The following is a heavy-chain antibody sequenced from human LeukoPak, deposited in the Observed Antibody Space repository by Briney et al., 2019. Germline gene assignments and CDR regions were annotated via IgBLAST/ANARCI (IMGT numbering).Heavy chain of an antibody. D-gene: IGHD3-10*01. CDR1: GGSISGSSYF. J-gene: IGHJ4*02. Sequence: SETLSLTCAVSGGSISGSSYFWGWIRQPPGKGLEWIGSIYYSGNTYYNPSLKSRVTISVDTSKNQFSLKLSSVTAADTAVYYCARLKEGIDYWGQGTLITVSS. CDR3: ARLKEGIDY. CDR2: IYYSGNT. V-gene: IGHV4-39*01.